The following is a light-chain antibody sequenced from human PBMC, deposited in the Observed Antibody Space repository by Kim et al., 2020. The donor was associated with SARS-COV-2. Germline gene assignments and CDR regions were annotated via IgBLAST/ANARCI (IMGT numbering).Light chain of an antibody. Sequence: SVVDRVPITCRARNSITSYLNGYQQKPGKAPKLLIDAASSLQSGVPPRFSGSGAGTDFTLTISSLQPEDSATYYCRQSYNTPITFGQGTRLEIK. CDR2: AAS. V-gene: IGKV1-39*01. CDR3: RQSYNTPIT. J-gene: IGKJ5*01. CDR1: NSITSY.